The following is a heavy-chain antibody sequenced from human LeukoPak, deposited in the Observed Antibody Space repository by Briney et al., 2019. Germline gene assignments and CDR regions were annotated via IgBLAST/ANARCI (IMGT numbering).Heavy chain of an antibody. V-gene: IGHV1-2*02. CDR2: INPHSGGT. D-gene: IGHD4-23*01. CDR3: ARDTTSMVVEDAFDI. J-gene: IGHJ3*02. Sequence: ASVKVSCKASGYTFTDYYMHWVRQAPGHGLEWMGWINPHSGGTDYARKYQGRVTMTRDTSISVAYMELSRLKSDDTAVYYCARDTTSMVVEDAFDIWGQGTMVTVSS. CDR1: GYTFTDYY.